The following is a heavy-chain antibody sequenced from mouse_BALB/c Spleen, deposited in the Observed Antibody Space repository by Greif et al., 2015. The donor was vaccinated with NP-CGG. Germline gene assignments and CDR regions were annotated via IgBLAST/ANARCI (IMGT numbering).Heavy chain of an antibody. J-gene: IGHJ4*01. CDR2: INPGSGGT. CDR1: GYAFTNYL. Sequence: VKLQESGAELVRPGTSVKVSCKASGYAFTNYLIEWVKQRPGQGLEWIGVINPGSGGTNYNEKFKGKATLTADKSSSTAYMQLSSLTSDDSAVYFCARGSYYRYDVLYAMDYWGQGTSVTVSS. CDR3: ARGSYYRYDVLYAMDY. V-gene: IGHV1-54*03. D-gene: IGHD2-14*01.